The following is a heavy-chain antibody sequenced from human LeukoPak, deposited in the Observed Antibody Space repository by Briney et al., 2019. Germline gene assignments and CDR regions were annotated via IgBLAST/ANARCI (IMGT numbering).Heavy chain of an antibody. CDR2: LYDTGMT. V-gene: IGHV4-4*08. CDR3: AKEGMGSEATTADGAFDI. J-gene: IGHJ3*02. Sequence: SETLSLTCTVSGGSISVYHWSWIRQPPGKGLEWIGYLYDTGMTNYSPSLKSRVTISVDTSSNQISLKLTSVTAADTAIYFCAKEGMGSEATTADGAFDIWGQGTTVIVSS. D-gene: IGHD1-26*01. CDR1: GGSISVYH.